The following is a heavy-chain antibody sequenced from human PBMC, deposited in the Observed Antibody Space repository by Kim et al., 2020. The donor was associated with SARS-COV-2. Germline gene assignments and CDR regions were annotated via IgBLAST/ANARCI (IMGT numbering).Heavy chain of an antibody. CDR3: ARHGRGELRYFDWFHFDY. V-gene: IGHV4-39*01. J-gene: IGHJ4*02. D-gene: IGHD3-9*01. CDR1: GGSISSSSYY. Sequence: SETLSLTCTVSGGSISSSSYYWGWIRQPPGKGLEWIGSIYYSGSTYYNPSLKSRVTISVDTSKNQFSLKLSSVTAADTAVYYCARHGRGELRYFDWFHFDYWGQGTLVTVSS. CDR2: IYYSGST.